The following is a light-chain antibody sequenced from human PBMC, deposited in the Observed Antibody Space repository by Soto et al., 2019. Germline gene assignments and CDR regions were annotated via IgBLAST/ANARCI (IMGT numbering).Light chain of an antibody. Sequence: DIVMSQSPDSLAVSLGERATFNCKSSQSILHSSTNRNYLAWYQQKPGQPLRLLFYWASTRASGVPDRFSASGSATDFTLTISTLQAEDVAVYHCQQYYRTPPTVGKGTKVDSK. CDR1: QSILHSSTNRNY. CDR2: WAS. CDR3: QQYYRTPPT. V-gene: IGKV4-1*01. J-gene: IGKJ1*01.